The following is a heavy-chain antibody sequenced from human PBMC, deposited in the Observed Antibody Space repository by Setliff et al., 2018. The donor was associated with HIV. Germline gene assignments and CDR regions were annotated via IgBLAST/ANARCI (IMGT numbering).Heavy chain of an antibody. Sequence: GGSLRLSCAASGFTFSSYWMSWVRQAPGKGLEWVANIKEDGREKYYVDSVKGRFTISRDNAKNTLYLQMDSLRAEDTAVYYCARGGANPSWFDSWGQGTLVTVSS. J-gene: IGHJ5*01. CDR2: IKEDGREK. CDR3: ARGGANPSWFDS. D-gene: IGHD3-16*01. CDR1: GFTFSSYW. V-gene: IGHV3-7*01.